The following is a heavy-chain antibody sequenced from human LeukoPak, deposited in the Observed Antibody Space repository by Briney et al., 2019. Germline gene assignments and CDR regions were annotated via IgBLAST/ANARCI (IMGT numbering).Heavy chain of an antibody. CDR3: ARVKYDYVWERYRNTELTHY. V-gene: IGHV4-34*01. Sequence: SETLSLTCAVYGGSFSGYYWSWIRQPPGKGLEWIGEINHSVSTNYNPSLKSRVTISVDTSKNQFSLKLTAVTAADTAVFYFARVKYDYVWERYRNTELTHYWARGTLVTVSS. CDR1: GGSFSGYY. D-gene: IGHD3-16*02. J-gene: IGHJ4*02. CDR2: INHSVST.